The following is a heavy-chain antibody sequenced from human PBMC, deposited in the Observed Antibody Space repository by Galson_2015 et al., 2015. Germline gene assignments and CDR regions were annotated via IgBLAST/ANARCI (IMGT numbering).Heavy chain of an antibody. J-gene: IGHJ3*02. D-gene: IGHD1-14*01. Sequence: SEPLSLTCAVSGDSSGSNYWWNCVRQTPGKGLEWIGEISESGYTKYNPSLRSRVTISLDKFRKQFSLKLTSVTAADTAIYFCAANRQYSLHIWGQGTVVTVSP. V-gene: IGHV4-4*02. CDR1: GDSSGSNYW. CDR3: AANRQYSLHI. CDR2: ISESGYT.